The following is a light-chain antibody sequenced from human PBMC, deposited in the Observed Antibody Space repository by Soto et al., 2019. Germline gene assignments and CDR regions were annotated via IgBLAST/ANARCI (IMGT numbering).Light chain of an antibody. Sequence: EIVLTQSPATLSLSPGESATLSCRASQSVSSYLAWYQQKPGQAPRLLIYDASNRATGIPARFSGSGSGTDFTLTIRSLEPEDFAVYYCQQRNIWPPVTFGQGTRLEIK. CDR1: QSVSSY. J-gene: IGKJ5*01. V-gene: IGKV3-11*01. CDR2: DAS. CDR3: QQRNIWPPVT.